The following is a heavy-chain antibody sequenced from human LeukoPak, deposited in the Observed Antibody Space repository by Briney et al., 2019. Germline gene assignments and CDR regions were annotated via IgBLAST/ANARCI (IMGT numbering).Heavy chain of an antibody. CDR2: IYYSGST. D-gene: IGHD3-10*01. CDR1: GGSISSSSYY. V-gene: IGHV4-39*07. Sequence: SETLSLTCTVSGGSISSSSYYWGWIRQPPGKGLEWIGSIYYSGSTNYNPSLKSRVTISLDTSKNQFSLKLASVTAADTAVYYCARGTVRGVILTPFDYWGQGALVTVSS. CDR3: ARGTVRGVILTPFDY. J-gene: IGHJ4*02.